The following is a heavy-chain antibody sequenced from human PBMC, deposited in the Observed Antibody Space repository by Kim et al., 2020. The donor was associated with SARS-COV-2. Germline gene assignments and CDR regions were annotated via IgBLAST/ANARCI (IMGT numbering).Heavy chain of an antibody. V-gene: IGHV1-2*06. D-gene: IGHD5-18*01. J-gene: IGHJ4*02. CDR3: ATEGDTVMEFDY. CDR1: GYTFTGYY. Sequence: ASVKVSCKASGYTFTGYYMHWVRQAPGQGLEWMGRINPNSGGTNYAQKFQGRVTMTRDTSISTAYMELSRLRSDDTAVYYCATEGDTVMEFDYWGQGTLFTVSS. CDR2: INPNSGGT.